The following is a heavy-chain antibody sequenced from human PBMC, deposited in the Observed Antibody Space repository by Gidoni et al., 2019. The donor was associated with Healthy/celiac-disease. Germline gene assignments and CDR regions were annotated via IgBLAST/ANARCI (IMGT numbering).Heavy chain of an antibody. J-gene: IGHJ4*02. CDR2: INAGNGNT. CDR1: GYTFTSYA. CDR3: ARVTRYCSGGSCYSRYYFDY. V-gene: IGHV1-3*01. Sequence: QVQLVQSGAEVKKPGASVKFSCKASGYTFTSYAMHWVRQAPGQRLEWMGWINAGNGNTKYSQKFQGRVTITRDTSASTDYMELSSLRSEDTAVYYCARVTRYCSGGSCYSRYYFDYWGQGTLVTVSS. D-gene: IGHD2-15*01.